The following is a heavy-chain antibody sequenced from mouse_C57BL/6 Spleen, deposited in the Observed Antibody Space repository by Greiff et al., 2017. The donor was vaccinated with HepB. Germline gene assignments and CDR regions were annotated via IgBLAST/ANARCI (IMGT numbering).Heavy chain of an antibody. J-gene: IGHJ2*01. Sequence: QVQLKQPGAELVKPGASVKLSCKASGYTFTSYWMHWVKQRPGRGLEWIGRIDPNSGGTKYNEKFKSKATLTVDKPSSTAYMQLSSLTSEDSAVYDCASSNYVRYYFDYWGQGTTLTVSS. CDR2: IDPNSGGT. V-gene: IGHV1-72*01. CDR3: ASSNYVRYYFDY. D-gene: IGHD2-5*01. CDR1: GYTFTSYW.